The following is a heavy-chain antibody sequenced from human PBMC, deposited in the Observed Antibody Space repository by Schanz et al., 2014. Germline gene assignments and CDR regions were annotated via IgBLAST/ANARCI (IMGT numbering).Heavy chain of an antibody. CDR3: ASSGAGYSSSWDFDY. Sequence: QVQVVQSGAEVKKPGASVKVSCKASGYTFTDYGVIWVRQAPGQGLEWMGWISTSNGNTNYIQKLQGRVTMTTDTSTSTAYMELRSLRSEDTAVYYCASSGAGYSSSWDFDYWGQGTLVTVSS. CDR2: ISTSNGNT. J-gene: IGHJ4*02. V-gene: IGHV1-18*01. D-gene: IGHD6-13*01. CDR1: GYTFTDYG.